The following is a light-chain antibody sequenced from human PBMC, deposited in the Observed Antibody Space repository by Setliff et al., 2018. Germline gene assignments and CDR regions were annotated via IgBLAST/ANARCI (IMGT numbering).Light chain of an antibody. J-gene: IGLJ1*01. CDR2: DVS. V-gene: IGLV2-14*01. Sequence: QSALTQPASVSGSPGQLITISCTGTSSDVGGYNYVSWYQQHPGKAPKLMIYDVSKRPSGVSNRFSGSKSGNTASLTISGLQAEDEADYYCSSYTSSSTLVFGTGTKGTVL. CDR1: SSDVGGYNY. CDR3: SSYTSSSTLV.